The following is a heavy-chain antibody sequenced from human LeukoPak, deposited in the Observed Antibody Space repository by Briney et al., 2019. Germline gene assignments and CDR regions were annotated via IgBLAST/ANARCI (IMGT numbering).Heavy chain of an antibody. CDR2: ISSTSNTI. D-gene: IGHD1-26*01. CDR1: GFNFRDAA. CDR3: ARDRYYSSDY. Sequence: PGGSLRLSCVVSGFNFRDAAMTWVRQAPGKGLEWLAYISSTSNTIYYADSVKGRFTISRDNAKNSLYLQMNSLRDEDTAVYYCARDRYYSSDYWGQGTLVTVSS. J-gene: IGHJ4*02. V-gene: IGHV3-48*02.